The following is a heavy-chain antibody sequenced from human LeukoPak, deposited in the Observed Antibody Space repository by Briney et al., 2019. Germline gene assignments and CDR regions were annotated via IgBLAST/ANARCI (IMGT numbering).Heavy chain of an antibody. J-gene: IGHJ4*02. V-gene: IGHV1-69*05. CDR1: GGTFSSYA. CDR3: ARGMSEYSSSCPKY. D-gene: IGHD6-13*01. Sequence: SVKVSCKASGGTFSSYAISWVRQAPGQGLEWMGGIIPIFGTANYAQKFQGRVTITTDESTSTAYMELSSLRSEDTAVYYCARGMSEYSSSCPKYWGLGTLVTVSS. CDR2: IIPIFGTA.